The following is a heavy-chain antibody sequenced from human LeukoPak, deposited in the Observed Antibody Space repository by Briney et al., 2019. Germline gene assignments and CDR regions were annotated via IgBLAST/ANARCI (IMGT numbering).Heavy chain of an antibody. J-gene: IGHJ4*02. D-gene: IGHD3-22*01. CDR3: ASLPYCDDSSGYYYFTFDY. CDR1: GXSFSGYY. Sequence: SETLSLTCAVYGXSFSGYYWSWIRQPPGKGLEWIGEINHSGSTNYNPSLKSRVTISVDTSKNQFSLKLSSVTAPDQAVYYCASLPYCDDSSGYYYFTFDYWGQGTRVTVSS. V-gene: IGHV4-34*01. CDR2: INHSGST.